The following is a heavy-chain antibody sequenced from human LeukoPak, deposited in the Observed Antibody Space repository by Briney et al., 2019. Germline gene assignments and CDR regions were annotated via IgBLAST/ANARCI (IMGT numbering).Heavy chain of an antibody. J-gene: IGHJ4*02. CDR2: ISGSGGST. CDR1: GFTFCNYA. CDR3: AKELIAARRSYFDY. Sequence: GGSLRLSCAASGFTFCNYAMNWVPQAPGKGLEWVSGISGSGGSTYYADSVKGRFTISRDNSKNTLYLHMNSLRGEDEAVYFCAKELIAARRSYFDYWGQGTGVTVS. V-gene: IGHV3-23*01. D-gene: IGHD6-6*01.